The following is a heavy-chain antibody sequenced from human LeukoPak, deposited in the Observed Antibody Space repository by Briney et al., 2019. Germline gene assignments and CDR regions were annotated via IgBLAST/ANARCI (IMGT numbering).Heavy chain of an antibody. V-gene: IGHV3-20*04. CDR2: INWNGGSR. CDR1: GFTFGDHD. D-gene: IGHD3-10*01. CDR3: VRGRKIVMVGGDVPWFDP. Sequence: GESLRLSCVASGFTFGDHDMSWGRQVPGEGLEGDSTINWNGGSRRYADSVRGRFTISRDNAKNALYLQMNSLRVEDTALYYCVRGRKIVMVGGDVPWFDPWGQGTVVTVSS. J-gene: IGHJ5*02.